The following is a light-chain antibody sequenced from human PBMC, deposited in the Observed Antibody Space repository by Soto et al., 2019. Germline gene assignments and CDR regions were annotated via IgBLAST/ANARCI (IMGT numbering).Light chain of an antibody. CDR3: QQYNTWPRT. CDR1: QSVSSN. J-gene: IGKJ1*01. Sequence: EIVMTQSPSTLSLSPVERATLACTASQSVSSNLAWYQQKPGQAPRLLIYGASTRATGIPAGFSGSGSGTEFTLTISSLQSEDFAVYYCQQYNTWPRTFGQGTKVDIK. V-gene: IGKV3-15*01. CDR2: GAS.